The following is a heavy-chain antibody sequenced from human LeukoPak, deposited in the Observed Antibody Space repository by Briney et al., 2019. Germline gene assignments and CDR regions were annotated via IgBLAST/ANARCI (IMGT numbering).Heavy chain of an antibody. V-gene: IGHV3-30*18. J-gene: IGHJ3*02. CDR3: AKGRGAFDI. D-gene: IGHD3-10*01. Sequence: PGRSLRLSCVASGFTFSSYVMHWVRQAPGKGLEWVAVISNDGSNKYHADSVKGRFTISRDNSKNTLYLQMNSLRAEDTAVYYCAKGRGAFDIWGQGTMVTVSS. CDR2: ISNDGSNK. CDR1: GFTFSSYV.